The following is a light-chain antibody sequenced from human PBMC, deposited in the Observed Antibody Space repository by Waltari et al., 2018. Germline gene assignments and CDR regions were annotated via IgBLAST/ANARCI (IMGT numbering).Light chain of an antibody. CDR3: QSYDSSLSGLV. Sequence: QSVLTQPPSVSGAPGHRVTISFTCSSSNICAGYDVPGYQQLPVNAPNLLIYGNSNRPSGVPDRFSGSKSGTSASLAITGLQAEDEADYYCQSYDSSLSGLVFGGGTKLTVL. V-gene: IGLV1-40*01. CDR2: GNS. CDR1: SSNICAGYD. J-gene: IGLJ2*01.